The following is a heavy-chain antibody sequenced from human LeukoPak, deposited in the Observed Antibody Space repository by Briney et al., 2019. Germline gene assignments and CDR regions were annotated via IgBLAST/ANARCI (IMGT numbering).Heavy chain of an antibody. V-gene: IGHV4-59*01. Sequence: SETLSLTCTVSDDSITIYYWSWIRQPPGKGLEWIGYIDHTGSTNYNPSLKSRVTISRDTSKNHFSLELSSVTAADTAVYYCARAGDGYNYRDFDYWGQGTLVTVSS. CDR2: IDHTGST. CDR3: ARAGDGYNYRDFDY. CDR1: DDSITIYY. D-gene: IGHD5-24*01. J-gene: IGHJ4*02.